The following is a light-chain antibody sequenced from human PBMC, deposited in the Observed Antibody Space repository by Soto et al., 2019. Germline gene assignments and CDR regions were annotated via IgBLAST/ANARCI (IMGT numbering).Light chain of an antibody. V-gene: IGLV1-51*01. J-gene: IGLJ3*02. CDR2: DNI. CDR3: GTWESSRNWV. Sequence: QSVLTQSPSVSAAPGQTVTISCSGTSSNIGNNYVSWYQLLPETAPILLIYDNIKRPSGIPDRFSGSKSGTSATLVITGLQSGDEADYYCGTWESSRNWVFGGGTKVTVL. CDR1: SSNIGNNY.